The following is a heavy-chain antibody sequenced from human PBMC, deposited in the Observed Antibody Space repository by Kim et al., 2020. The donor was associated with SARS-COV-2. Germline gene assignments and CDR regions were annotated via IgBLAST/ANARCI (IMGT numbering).Heavy chain of an antibody. V-gene: IGHV3-33*01. CDR1: GFTFSSYG. CDR3: ARDTYCSSTSCYKDYYYYGMDV. J-gene: IGHJ6*02. Sequence: GGSLRLSCAASGFTFSSYGMHWVRQAPGKGLEWVAVIWYDGSNKYYADSVKGRFTISRDNSKNTLYLQMNSLRAEDTAVYYCARDTYCSSTSCYKDYYYYGMDVWGQGTTVTVSS. D-gene: IGHD2-2*02. CDR2: IWYDGSNK.